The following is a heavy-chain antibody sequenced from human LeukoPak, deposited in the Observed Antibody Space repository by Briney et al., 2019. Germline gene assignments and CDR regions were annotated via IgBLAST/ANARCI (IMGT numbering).Heavy chain of an antibody. J-gene: IGHJ4*02. V-gene: IGHV3-15*01. Sequence: GGSLILSCAASGFTFSNAWMSWVRQAPGKGLEWVGRIKSKSDGVTTDYAAPVKGRFTISRDDSENTLYLQMNSLRAEDTAVYYCAKDQSPQHSNFFAFDYWGQGTLVTVSS. CDR1: GFTFSNAW. CDR2: IKSKSDGVTT. CDR3: AKDQSPQHSNFFAFDY. D-gene: IGHD4-11*01.